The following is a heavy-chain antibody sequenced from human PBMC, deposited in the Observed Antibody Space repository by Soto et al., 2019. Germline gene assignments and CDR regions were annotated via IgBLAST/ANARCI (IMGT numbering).Heavy chain of an antibody. CDR3: ARWDSEELTFDY. D-gene: IGHD1-7*01. Sequence: QVTLKESGPVLVKPTEPLTLTCTVSGFSLSNSRLGVSWIRQPPGKALEWLAHIFSNDEKSYSPSLKSRLTISKDTSKSQVVLIMTNMDPVDTATYYCARWDSEELTFDYWGQGTLVTVSS. J-gene: IGHJ4*02. CDR1: GFSLSNSRLG. CDR2: IFSNDEK. V-gene: IGHV2-26*01.